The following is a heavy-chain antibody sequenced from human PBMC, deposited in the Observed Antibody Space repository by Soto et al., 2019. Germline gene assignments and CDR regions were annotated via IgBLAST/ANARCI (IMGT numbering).Heavy chain of an antibody. CDR1: GFTFSSYA. CDR2: ISGSGGST. Sequence: GGSLRLSCAASGFTFSSYAMSWVRQAPGKGLEWVSAISGSGGSTYYADSVKGRFTISRDNSKNTLYLQMNSLRAEDTAVYYCAKDLLEWTSYNWFEPWGQGAMVTVSS. CDR3: AKDLLEWTSYNWFEP. D-gene: IGHD3-3*01. J-gene: IGHJ5*02. V-gene: IGHV3-23*01.